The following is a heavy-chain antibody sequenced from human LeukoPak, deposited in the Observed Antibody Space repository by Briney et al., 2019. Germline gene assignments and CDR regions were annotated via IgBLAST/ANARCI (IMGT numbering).Heavy chain of an antibody. J-gene: IGHJ6*03. CDR2: ISGGGHST. V-gene: IGHV3-23*01. D-gene: IGHD3-22*01. CDR1: GFTFSDHA. Sequence: GGSLRLSCAASGFTFSDHAMTWVRQAPGKGLEWVSAISGGGHSTYYADSVRGRFTISRDDSRNTLSLQMNRLSAEDTAFYYCARDAWGYYDSSGYSFGSQYYMDVWGKGTTVTVSS. CDR3: ARDAWGYYDSSGYSFGSQYYMDV.